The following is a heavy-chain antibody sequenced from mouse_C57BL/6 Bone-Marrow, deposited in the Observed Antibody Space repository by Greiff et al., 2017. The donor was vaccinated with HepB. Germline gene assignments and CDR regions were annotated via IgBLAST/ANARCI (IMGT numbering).Heavy chain of an antibody. CDR2: IYPRSGNT. CDR1: GYTFTSYG. D-gene: IGHD1-1*01. V-gene: IGHV1-81*01. Sequence: QVQLKQSGAELARPGASVKLSCKASGYTFTSYGISWVKQRPGQGLEWIGEIYPRSGNTYYNEKFKGKATLTADKSSSTAYMALRSLTSEDSAVYFWARGYYGSSPCFAYWGQGTLVTVAA. J-gene: IGHJ3*01. CDR3: ARGYYGSSPCFAY.